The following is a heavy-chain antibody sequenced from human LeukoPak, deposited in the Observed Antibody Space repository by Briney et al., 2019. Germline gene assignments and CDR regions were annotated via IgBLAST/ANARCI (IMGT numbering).Heavy chain of an antibody. J-gene: IGHJ4*02. CDR1: GFPFSSYW. CDR2: IKQDGSKK. Sequence: GGSLRLSCVASGFPFSSYWMTWVRQAPGKGLEWVANIKQDGSKKSYVDSVKGRFTISRDDAKSSLYLQMNSLRAEDTAIYYCTRVGYIDEGIDYWGQGTLVTVSS. V-gene: IGHV3-7*04. D-gene: IGHD5-24*01. CDR3: TRVGYIDEGIDY.